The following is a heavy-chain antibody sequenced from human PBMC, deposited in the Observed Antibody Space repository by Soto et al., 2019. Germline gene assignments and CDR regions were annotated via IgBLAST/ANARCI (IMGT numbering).Heavy chain of an antibody. D-gene: IGHD3-9*01. CDR1: GGSFSGYY. V-gene: IGHV4-34*01. Sequence: SETLSLTCAVYGGSFSGYYWSWIRQPPGKGLEWIGEINHSGSTNYNPSLKSRVTISVDTSKNQFSLKLSSVTAADTAVYYCARGGYDILTGYRGYYFDYWGQGTLVTVSS. CDR2: INHSGST. J-gene: IGHJ4*02. CDR3: ARGGYDILTGYRGYYFDY.